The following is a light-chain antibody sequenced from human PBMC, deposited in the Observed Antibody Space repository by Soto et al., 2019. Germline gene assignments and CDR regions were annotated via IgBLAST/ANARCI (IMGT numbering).Light chain of an antibody. V-gene: IGLV2-14*01. CDR3: SSYTSSNSWV. Sequence: QSALTQPASVSGSPGQAITISCSGTSSDVGGHNLVTRYQQNPGKAPKLMLYEVSNRPSGVSNRFSGSKSGNTASLTISGLQAEDEADYYCSSYTSSNSWVFGGGTKLTVL. J-gene: IGLJ3*02. CDR1: SSDVGGHNL. CDR2: EVS.